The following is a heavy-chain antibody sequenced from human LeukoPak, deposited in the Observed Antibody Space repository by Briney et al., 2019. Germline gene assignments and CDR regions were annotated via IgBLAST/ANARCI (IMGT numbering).Heavy chain of an antibody. D-gene: IGHD3-3*01. J-gene: IGHJ5*02. V-gene: IGHV4-39*02. CDR3: ARDGVYDFWSGYAADNWFDP. Sequence: SETLSLTCTVSGGSISSSTYYWGWIRQPPGKGLEWIGSIYYTGSTYYNPSLKSRVTISVDTSKNQFSLKLSSVTAADTAVYYCARDGVYDFWSGYAADNWFDPWGQGTLVTVSS. CDR2: IYYTGST. CDR1: GGSISSSTYY.